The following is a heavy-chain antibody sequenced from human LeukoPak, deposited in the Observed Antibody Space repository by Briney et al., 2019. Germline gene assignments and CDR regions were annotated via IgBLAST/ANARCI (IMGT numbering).Heavy chain of an antibody. D-gene: IGHD5-12*01. CDR3: AKDVGYSGYDLRD. CDR2: IRYDGSNK. V-gene: IGHV3-30*02. J-gene: IGHJ4*02. CDR1: GFTFSSYG. Sequence: PGGSLRLSCAASGFTFSSYGMHWVRQAPGKGLEWVAFIRYDGSNKYYADSVKGRFTISRDNSKNTLYLQMNSLIAEDTAVYYCAKDVGYSGYDLRDWGQGALVTVSS.